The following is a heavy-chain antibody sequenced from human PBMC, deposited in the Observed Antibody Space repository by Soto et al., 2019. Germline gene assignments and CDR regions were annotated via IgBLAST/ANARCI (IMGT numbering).Heavy chain of an antibody. D-gene: IGHD5-12*01. CDR1: GFTFSSYG. CDR2: IWYDGSNK. V-gene: IGHV3-33*06. J-gene: IGHJ4*02. Sequence: QVQLVESGGGVVQPGRSLRLSCAASGFTFSSYGMHWVRQAPGKGLEWVAVIWYDGSNKYYADSVKGRFTISRDNSKNTLYLQMNSLRAEDTAVYYCAKTPGGGYAETGYFDYWGQGTPVTVSS. CDR3: AKTPGGGYAETGYFDY.